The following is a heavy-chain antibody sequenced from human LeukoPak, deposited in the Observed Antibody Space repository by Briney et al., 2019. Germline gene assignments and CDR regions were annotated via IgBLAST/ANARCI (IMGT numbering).Heavy chain of an antibody. J-gene: IGHJ4*02. V-gene: IGHV4-39*07. CDR1: GGSISSSSYY. Sequence: EASETLSLTCTVSGGSISSSSYYWGWIRQPPGKGLEWIGSIYYSGSTYYNPSLKSRVTISVDTSKNQFSLKLSSVTAADTAVYYCLSTVRYYDSSGYLTFDYWGQGTLVTVSS. CDR3: LSTVRYYDSSGYLTFDY. CDR2: IYYSGST. D-gene: IGHD3-22*01.